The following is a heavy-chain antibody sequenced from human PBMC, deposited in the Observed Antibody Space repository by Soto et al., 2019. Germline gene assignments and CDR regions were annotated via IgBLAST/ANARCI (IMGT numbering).Heavy chain of an antibody. Sequence: QVQLVQSGAEVKKPGASVKVSCKASGYTFTSYAMHWVRQAPGQRLEWMGWINAGNGNTKYSQKFQGRVTITRDTSASTAYMERSSLRSEDTAVYYCARAYNYYDSSGYYFVAFDIWGQGTMVTVSS. J-gene: IGHJ3*02. V-gene: IGHV1-3*01. CDR3: ARAYNYYDSSGYYFVAFDI. CDR2: INAGNGNT. CDR1: GYTFTSYA. D-gene: IGHD3-22*01.